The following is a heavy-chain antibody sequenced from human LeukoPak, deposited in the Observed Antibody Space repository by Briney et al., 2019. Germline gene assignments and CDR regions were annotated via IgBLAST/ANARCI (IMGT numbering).Heavy chain of an antibody. J-gene: IGHJ4*02. V-gene: IGHV1-3*04. CDR2: INTGNGDT. Sequence: GASVKASCKASGYTFTTYAIHWVRQAPGQRLEWLEWINTGNGDTRYSQTFQGRVTITRDTSASTAYMELSSLRPEDTAVYYCARDMGSGSLHYWGQGTLVTVSS. CDR3: ARDMGSGSLHY. CDR1: GYTFTTYA. D-gene: IGHD1-26*01.